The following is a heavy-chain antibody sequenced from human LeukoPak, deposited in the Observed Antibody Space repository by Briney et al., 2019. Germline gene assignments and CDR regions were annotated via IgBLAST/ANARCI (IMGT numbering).Heavy chain of an antibody. Sequence: ASVKVSCKASGYTFTGYYMHWVRQAPGQGLEWMGWINPNSGGTNYAQKFQGWVTMTRDTSISTAYMELSRLRSDDTAVYYCARSPHYDILTGYYRGRQYYFDYWGQGTLVTVSS. CDR2: INPNSGGT. J-gene: IGHJ4*02. D-gene: IGHD3-9*01. CDR3: ARSPHYDILTGYYRGRQYYFDY. V-gene: IGHV1-2*04. CDR1: GYTFTGYY.